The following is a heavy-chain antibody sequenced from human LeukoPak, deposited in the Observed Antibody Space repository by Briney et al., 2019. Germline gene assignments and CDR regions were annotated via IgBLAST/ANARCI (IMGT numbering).Heavy chain of an antibody. J-gene: IGHJ6*02. V-gene: IGHV3-30*03. CDR3: TRDLMDYDVSTGLHHYYMDV. D-gene: IGHD3-9*01. CDR2: ISYDGSNK. Sequence: GGSLRLSCAASGFTFSSYGMHWVRQAPGKGLEWVAVISYDGSNKYYADSVKGRFTISRDNAKNMLYLQMNSLRAEDTAVYYCTRDLMDYDVSTGLHHYYMDVWGQGTTVTVSS. CDR1: GFTFSSYG.